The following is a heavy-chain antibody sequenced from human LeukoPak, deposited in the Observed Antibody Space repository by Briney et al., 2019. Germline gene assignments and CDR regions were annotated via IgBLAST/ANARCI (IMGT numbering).Heavy chain of an antibody. CDR2: IYHGRSA. J-gene: IGHJ5*02. CDR1: GYSISSGGYS. D-gene: IGHD1-26*01. V-gene: IGHV4-30-2*01. Sequence: SQTLSLTCAVSGYSISSGGYSWSWIRQPPGKGLEGIGYIYHGRSAYYDPSLKSRVNISVDKSKNQCSLELSSVTAADTAIYYCARYFSGGQFKLFDRWGQGTLVTVSS. CDR3: ARYFSGGQFKLFDR.